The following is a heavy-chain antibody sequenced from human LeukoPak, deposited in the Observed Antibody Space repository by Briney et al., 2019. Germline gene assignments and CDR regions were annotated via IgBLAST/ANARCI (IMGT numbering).Heavy chain of an antibody. CDR3: ARVGYDFWSGYYPPDY. D-gene: IGHD3-3*01. CDR2: ISGSSTYI. J-gene: IGHJ4*02. Sequence: KTGGSLRLSCAASGFTFSSYSMNWVRQAPGKGLEWVSSISGSSTYIYYADSVKGRFTISRDNAKNSLYLQMNSLRAEDTAVYYCARVGYDFWSGYYPPDYWGQGTLVTVSS. CDR1: GFTFSSYS. V-gene: IGHV3-21*01.